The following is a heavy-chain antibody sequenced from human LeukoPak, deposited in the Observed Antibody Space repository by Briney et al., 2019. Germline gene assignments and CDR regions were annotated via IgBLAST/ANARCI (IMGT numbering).Heavy chain of an antibody. CDR2: IYTSGST. J-gene: IGHJ5*02. CDR3: TRDTGTTGEVKFDP. D-gene: IGHD4-17*01. Sequence: PSETLSLTCTVSGNSFGDYYWSWIRQPAGKGLEWIGRIYTSGSTTYNPSLKSRVTMSVETSKSQFSLNLMSVTAADTAVYYCTRDTGTTGEVKFDPWGQGTLVTVSS. V-gene: IGHV4-4*07. CDR1: GNSFGDYY.